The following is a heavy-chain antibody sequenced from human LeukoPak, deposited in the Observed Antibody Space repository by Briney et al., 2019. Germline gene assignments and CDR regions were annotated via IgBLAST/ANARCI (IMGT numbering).Heavy chain of an antibody. CDR1: GYTFTGYY. D-gene: IGHD4-23*01. V-gene: IGHV1-2*02. Sequence: GASVKVSCKASGYTFTGYYMHWVRQAPGQGLEWMAWINPDSGGTHYAQKFQGRVTVASDTSISTAYMDLSRLTSDDTAVYYCARGGGNSGTDYWGQGTLVTVSS. CDR3: ARGGGNSGTDY. J-gene: IGHJ4*02. CDR2: INPDSGGT.